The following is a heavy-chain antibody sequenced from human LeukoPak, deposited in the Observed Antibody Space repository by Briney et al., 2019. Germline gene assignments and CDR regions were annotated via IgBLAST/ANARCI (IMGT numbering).Heavy chain of an antibody. J-gene: IGHJ4*02. CDR3: ASRGATSGLGY. V-gene: IGHV3-74*01. CDR2: INSDGSTT. Sequence: GGSLRLSCAASGFTFSSYWMHWVHQAPGKGLVWVSRINSDGSTTTYADSVKGRFTISRDNAKNTLYLQMNSLRAEDTAVYFCASRGATSGLGYWGQGTLVTVSS. CDR1: GFTFSSYW.